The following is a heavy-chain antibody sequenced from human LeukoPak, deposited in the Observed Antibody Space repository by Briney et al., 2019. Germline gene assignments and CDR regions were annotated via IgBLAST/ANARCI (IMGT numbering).Heavy chain of an antibody. V-gene: IGHV3-43*02. J-gene: IGHJ4*02. CDR2: ISGDGGST. CDR1: GFTFDDYA. CDR3: ANQYSYGDY. D-gene: IGHD5-18*01. Sequence: GGSLRLSCAASGFTFDDYAMHWVRHAPGKGLEWVSLISGDGGSTYYADSVKGRFTISRGNSKNSLYLQMNSLRTEDTALYYCANQYSYGDYWGQGTLVTVSS.